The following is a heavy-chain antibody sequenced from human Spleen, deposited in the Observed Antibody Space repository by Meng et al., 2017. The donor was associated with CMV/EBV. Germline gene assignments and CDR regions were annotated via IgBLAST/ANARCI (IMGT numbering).Heavy chain of an antibody. CDR1: GYTFSSFG. Sequence: SGYTFSSFGINWVRQAPGQGLEWMGWISASTGQTKYAQKFQGRVTMTTDTSTSTAYMELRSLKSDDTAVYYCARVTDNIAVTGPSDYWGQGMLVTVSS. V-gene: IGHV1-18*04. D-gene: IGHD6-19*01. CDR3: ARVTDNIAVTGPSDY. J-gene: IGHJ4*02. CDR2: ISASTGQT.